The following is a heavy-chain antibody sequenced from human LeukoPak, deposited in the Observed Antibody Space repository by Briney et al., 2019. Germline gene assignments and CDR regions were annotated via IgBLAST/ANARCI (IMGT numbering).Heavy chain of an antibody. J-gene: IGHJ4*02. V-gene: IGHV3-23*01. D-gene: IGHD2-2*01. Sequence: GGSLRLSCAASGFTFSRYAMSWVRQAPGKGLEWVSAISGSGGSTYYADSVKGRFTISRDNSKNTLYLQMNSLRAEDTAVYYCANRVVVPAAIDYWGQGTLVTVSS. CDR3: ANRVVVPAAIDY. CDR1: GFTFSRYA. CDR2: ISGSGGST.